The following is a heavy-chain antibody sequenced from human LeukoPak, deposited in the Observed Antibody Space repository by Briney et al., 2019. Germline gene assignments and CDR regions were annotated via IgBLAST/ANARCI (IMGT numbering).Heavy chain of an antibody. J-gene: IGHJ4*02. CDR1: GGSFSSGGYS. CDR3: ARDRDYFGDYGY. D-gene: IGHD4-17*01. CDR2: IYHSGRT. Sequence: SETLSLTCAVSGGSFSSGGYSWSWIRQPPGEGLEWIGYIYHSGRTFYTPSLKSRVTISVDRSKNQFSLKLSSVTAADTAVYYCARDRDYFGDYGYWGQGTLVTVSS. V-gene: IGHV4-30-2*01.